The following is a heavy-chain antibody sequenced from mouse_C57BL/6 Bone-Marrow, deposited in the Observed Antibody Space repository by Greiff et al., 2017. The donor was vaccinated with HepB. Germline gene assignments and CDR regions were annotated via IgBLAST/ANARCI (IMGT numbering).Heavy chain of an antibody. V-gene: IGHV6-3*01. CDR1: GFTFSNYW. J-gene: IGHJ3*01. Sequence: EVQGVESGGGLVQPGGSMKLSCVASGFTFSNYWMNWVRQSPEKGLEWVAQIRLKSDNYATHYAESVKGRFTISRDDSKSSVYLQMNNLRAEDTGIYYCTCPYYYGSSYRDWGQGTLVTVSA. D-gene: IGHD1-1*01. CDR2: IRLKSDNYAT. CDR3: TCPYYYGSSYRD.